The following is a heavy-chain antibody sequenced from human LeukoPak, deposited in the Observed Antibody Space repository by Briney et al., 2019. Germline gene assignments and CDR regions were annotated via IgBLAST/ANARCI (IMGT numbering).Heavy chain of an antibody. CDR2: IRGDTGDT. CDR1: GYAVSDYY. J-gene: IGHJ4*02. Sequence: AAVTNSYKTSGYAVSDYYMHWVRQAPGQGLEWMGWIRGDTGDTDSPQKFRGRVTLTRDTSTDTAYLELSRLRYDDTAIYFCARVRGNSCDYWGQGTLVTVSS. D-gene: IGHD2-15*01. V-gene: IGHV1-2*02. CDR3: ARVRGNSCDY.